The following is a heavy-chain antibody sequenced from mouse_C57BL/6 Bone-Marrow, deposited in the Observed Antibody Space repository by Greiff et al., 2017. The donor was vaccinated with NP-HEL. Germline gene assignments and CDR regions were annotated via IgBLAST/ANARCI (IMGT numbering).Heavy chain of an antibody. J-gene: IGHJ3*01. D-gene: IGHD2-4*01. CDR1: GFNIKDYY. CDR3: ARYDYDGGSAWFAY. V-gene: IGHV14-2*01. Sequence: VQLQQSGAELVKPGASVKLSCTASGFNIKDYYMHWVKQRTEQGLEWIGRIDPEDGEPTYAPKFQGKATITADTSSNTASRQLSSLTSEDTAGYYCARYDYDGGSAWFAYWGQGTLVTVSA. CDR2: IDPEDGEP.